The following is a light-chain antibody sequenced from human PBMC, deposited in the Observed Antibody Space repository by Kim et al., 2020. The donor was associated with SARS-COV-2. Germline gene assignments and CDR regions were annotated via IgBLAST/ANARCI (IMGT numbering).Light chain of an antibody. V-gene: IGKV4-1*01. Sequence: LGERATSNCKSSQSVLYSANNKNYLAWYQHKPGQPPKLLIYWASTRESGVPDRFSGSGSGTEFTLTISSLQAEDVAVYYCQHWWAFGQGTKVDIK. CDR1: QSVLYSANNKNY. J-gene: IGKJ1*01. CDR2: WAS. CDR3: QHWWA.